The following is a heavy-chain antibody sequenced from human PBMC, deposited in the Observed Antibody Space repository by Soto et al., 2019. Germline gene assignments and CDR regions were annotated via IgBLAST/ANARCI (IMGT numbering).Heavy chain of an antibody. J-gene: IGHJ4*02. CDR1: GRSMSGYY. Sequence: SETLSLTCTVSGRSMSGYYWSWIRQPAGERLEWIGRIYTSGTTDFNPSLKGRVTMSVDASKNQFSLKLTSVTAADTALYYCAREDYYDTGYYVVWGQGTQVTVSS. CDR3: AREDYYDTGYYVV. D-gene: IGHD3-9*01. V-gene: IGHV4-4*07. CDR2: IYTSGTT.